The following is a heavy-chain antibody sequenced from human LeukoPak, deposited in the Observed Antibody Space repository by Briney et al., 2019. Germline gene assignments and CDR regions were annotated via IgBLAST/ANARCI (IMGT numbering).Heavy chain of an antibody. V-gene: IGHV1-69*13. J-gene: IGHJ4*02. Sequence: SVKVSCKACGGIFSSYASSCVRQAPGQGVEWMGGVIPIFDKGNYAQKFQGRVTIIADESTSTAYMELSSLRSEETAVYYFAIKEGGHDYGAKGDYWGQGTLVTVSS. CDR1: GGIFSSYA. D-gene: IGHD4-17*01. CDR3: AIKEGGHDYGAKGDY. CDR2: VIPIFDKG.